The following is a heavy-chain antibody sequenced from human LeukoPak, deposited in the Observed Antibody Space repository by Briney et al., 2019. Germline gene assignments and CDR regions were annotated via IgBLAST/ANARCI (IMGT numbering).Heavy chain of an antibody. J-gene: IGHJ4*02. CDR2: ISNDGSSK. V-gene: IGHV3-30-3*01. CDR1: GFTLSENY. D-gene: IGHD5-12*01. Sequence: PWGSLRLSCAASGFTLSENYVHWVRQAPGKGLEWMALISNDGSSKDYADSVKGRFTLPGDNSKPTVYLQMNRLRAEDTAVYYCARDRSGFHSVDHWGQGTLVIVSS. CDR3: ARDRSGFHSVDH.